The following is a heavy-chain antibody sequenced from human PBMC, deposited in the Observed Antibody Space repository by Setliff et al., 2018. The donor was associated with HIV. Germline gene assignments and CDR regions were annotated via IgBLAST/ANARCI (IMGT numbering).Heavy chain of an antibody. CDR3: ARHGAFYYYYYMDV. Sequence: PSETLSLTCTVSGGSINNDIYFWSWIRQYPGKGLEWIGYIYYSGSTYYNPSLKSRITISVDTSKNQFSLRLSSVTAADTAVYYCARHGAFYYYYYMDVWGKGTTVTVSS. J-gene: IGHJ6*03. CDR2: IYYSGST. CDR1: GGSINNDIYF. V-gene: IGHV4-31*03.